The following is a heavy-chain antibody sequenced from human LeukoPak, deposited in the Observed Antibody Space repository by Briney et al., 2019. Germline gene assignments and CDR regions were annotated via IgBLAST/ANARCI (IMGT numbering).Heavy chain of an antibody. CDR3: VRDGANWEEPNDAFDT. D-gene: IGHD1-26*01. CDR2: LYTTGTT. J-gene: IGHJ3*02. V-gene: IGHV4-4*07. CDR1: GASITSCY. Sequence: PSDTLSLTCAVSGASITSCYWSWVRQSAGKGLEWIGRLYTTGTTNYNPSLKSRVTMSGDSSKNQLSLTLTSVTAADTAVYYCVRDGANWEEPNDAFDTWGQGTLVTVSS.